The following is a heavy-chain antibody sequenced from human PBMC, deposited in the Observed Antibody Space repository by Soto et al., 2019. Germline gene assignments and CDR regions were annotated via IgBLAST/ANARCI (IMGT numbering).Heavy chain of an antibody. CDR1: RDGITGCA. Sequence: GASVEVSWEACRDGITGCARQSLRQAPEQRLEWMGWINAGNGNTKYSQKLQGRVTMTTDTSTSTAYMELRSLRSDDTAVYYCARNYESSGIGRPFPIWGPGILVTVS. CDR3: ARNYESSGIGRPFPI. D-gene: IGHD3-22*01. CDR2: INAGNGNT. J-gene: IGHJ1*01. V-gene: IGHV1-3*01.